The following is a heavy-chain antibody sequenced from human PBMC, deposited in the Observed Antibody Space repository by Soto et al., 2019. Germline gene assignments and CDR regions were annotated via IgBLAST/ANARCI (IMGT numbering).Heavy chain of an antibody. V-gene: IGHV4-39*01. CDR2: IYYSGST. J-gene: IGHJ5*02. CDR3: GRHPSDFWFDP. CDR1: GGSISSSSYY. D-gene: IGHD2-21*02. Sequence: SGTLALTCTVPGGSISSSSYYWGWIRQPPGKGLEWIGSIYYSGSTYYNPSLKSRVTVSVDTSKNQFSLKLSSVTAADTAVYYCGRHPSDFWFDPWGQGTLVTVSS.